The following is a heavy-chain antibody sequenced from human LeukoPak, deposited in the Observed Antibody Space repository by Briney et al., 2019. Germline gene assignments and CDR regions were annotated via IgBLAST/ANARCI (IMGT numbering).Heavy chain of an antibody. CDR2: ISSSGSTI. CDR3: ARVVGYCSSTSCYEVGVDWYFDL. V-gene: IGHV3-48*03. Sequence: GGSLRLSCAAPGFTFSSYEMNWVRQAPGKGLEWVSYISSSGSTIYYADSVKGRFTISRDNAKNSLYLQMNSLRADDTAVYYCARVVGYCSSTSCYEVGVDWYFDLWGRGTLVTVSS. D-gene: IGHD2-2*03. J-gene: IGHJ2*01. CDR1: GFTFSSYE.